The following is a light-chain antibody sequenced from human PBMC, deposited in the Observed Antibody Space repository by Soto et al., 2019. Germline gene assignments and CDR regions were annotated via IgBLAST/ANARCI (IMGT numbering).Light chain of an antibody. CDR3: TSYVGSNIWV. Sequence: QSALTQPPSASGSPGQSVTISCTGTSSDVGAYKYVSWYQQYPGKAPKLMISEVSKRPSGVPDRFSGSKSGNTAALTVSGLQAEDEAEYYGTSYVGSNIWVFGGGTKVTVL. J-gene: IGLJ3*02. V-gene: IGLV2-8*01. CDR2: EVS. CDR1: SSDVGAYKY.